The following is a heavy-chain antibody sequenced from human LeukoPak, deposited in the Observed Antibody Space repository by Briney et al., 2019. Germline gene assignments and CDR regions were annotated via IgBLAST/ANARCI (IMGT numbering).Heavy chain of an antibody. CDR2: IRGSGGST. CDR3: AKDSVVAYYDILTGYTPEPFFDY. CDR1: GFTFSSYA. V-gene: IGHV3-23*01. J-gene: IGHJ4*02. Sequence: GSLRLSCAASGFTFSSYAMSWVCQAPGKGLEWVSAIRGSGGSTYYADSVKGRFTISRDNSKNTLYLQMNSLRAEDTAVYYCAKDSVVAYYDILTGYTPEPFFDYWGQGTLVTVSS. D-gene: IGHD3-9*01.